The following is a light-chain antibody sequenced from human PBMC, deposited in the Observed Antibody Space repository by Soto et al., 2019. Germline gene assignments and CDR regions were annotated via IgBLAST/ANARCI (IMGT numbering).Light chain of an antibody. CDR1: QSVSSSY. Sequence: EIVLTQSPGTLSLSPGERATLSCRASQSVSSSYLVWYQQKPGQAPRLLIYGASSRATGIPDRFSGSGSGTGFTLTISRLEPEDFAVYYCQQYGSSPLTFGGGTKVDIK. CDR3: QQYGSSPLT. J-gene: IGKJ4*01. CDR2: GAS. V-gene: IGKV3-20*01.